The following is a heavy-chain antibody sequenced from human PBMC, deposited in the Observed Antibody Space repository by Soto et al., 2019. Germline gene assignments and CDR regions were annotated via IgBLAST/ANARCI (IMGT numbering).Heavy chain of an antibody. CDR1: GGSISRGGYY. CDR2: IYYSGST. CDR3: ARDGRYCSSTSCYPADAFDI. D-gene: IGHD2-2*01. V-gene: IGHV4-31*03. J-gene: IGHJ3*02. Sequence: SETLSLTCTVSGGSISRGGYYWSWIRQHPWKGLEWIGYIYYSGSTYYNPSLKSRVTISVDTSKNQFSLKLSSVTAADTAVYYCARDGRYCSSTSCYPADAFDIWGQGTMVNVSS.